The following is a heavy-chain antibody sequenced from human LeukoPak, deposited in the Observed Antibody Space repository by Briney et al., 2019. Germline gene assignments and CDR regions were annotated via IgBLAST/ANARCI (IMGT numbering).Heavy chain of an antibody. Sequence: GGSLRLSCAASGFTFSSYAMSWVRQAPGKGLEWVSTISGSDSSTYNADSVKGRFTISRDNSKNTLYLQMNSLRAEDTAVYYCAKDKGWGYSTYDFYGMDVWGQGTTVTVSS. D-gene: IGHD1-26*01. CDR2: ISGSDSST. CDR1: GFTFSSYA. J-gene: IGHJ6*02. V-gene: IGHV3-23*01. CDR3: AKDKGWGYSTYDFYGMDV.